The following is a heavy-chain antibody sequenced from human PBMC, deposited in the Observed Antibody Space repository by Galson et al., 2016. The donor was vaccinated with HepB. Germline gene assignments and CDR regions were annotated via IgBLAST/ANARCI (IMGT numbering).Heavy chain of an antibody. D-gene: IGHD3-3*01. V-gene: IGHV3-23*01. CDR2: IALSGETT. CDR3: ATLWGVFGVDQFFQR. J-gene: IGHJ1*01. CDR1: GLTVRYA. Sequence: SLRLSCAASGLTVRYAMSWVRQAPGKGLQWVSSIALSGETTSYADSVKGRVTISRDNAKNIMFLEMNNLRAEDSALYYCATLWGVFGVDQFFQRWGRGTLVTVSS.